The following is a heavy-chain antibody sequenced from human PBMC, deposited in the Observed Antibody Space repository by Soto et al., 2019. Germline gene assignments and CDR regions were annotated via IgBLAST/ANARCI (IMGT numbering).Heavy chain of an antibody. J-gene: IGHJ5*02. CDR2: IYWDDDK. D-gene: IGHD3-22*01. Sequence: QITLKESGPTLVKPTQTLTLTCTFSGFSLSTSGVGVGWIRQPPGKALEWLALIYWDDDKRYSPSLKSRLTITKETSKNQVVLKMTNMDPVDTATYYCAHSLIGYYYDSSGSNWFDPWGQGTLVTVSS. CDR3: AHSLIGYYYDSSGSNWFDP. CDR1: GFSLSTSGVG. V-gene: IGHV2-5*02.